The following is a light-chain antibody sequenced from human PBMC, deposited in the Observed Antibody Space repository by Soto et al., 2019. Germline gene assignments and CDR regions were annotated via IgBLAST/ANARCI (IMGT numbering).Light chain of an antibody. CDR1: SSNIGAGYD. Sequence: QSVLTQPPSVSGAPGQRVTISCTGSSSNIGAGYDVHWYQQLPGTAPKLLIYGNSNRPSGVPDRFSGSKSGTSASLAITGLQAEDEADYYCQSYASSLSALFGGGTKLPVL. V-gene: IGLV1-40*01. CDR3: QSYASSLSAL. J-gene: IGLJ3*02. CDR2: GNS.